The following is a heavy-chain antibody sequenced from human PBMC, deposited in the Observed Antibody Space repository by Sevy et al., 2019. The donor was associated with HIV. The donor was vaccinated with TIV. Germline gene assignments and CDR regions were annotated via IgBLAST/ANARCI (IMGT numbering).Heavy chain of an antibody. CDR2: ISGSGGST. Sequence: GGSLRLSCAASGFTFSSYAMSWVRQAPGKGLEWVSAISGSGGSTYYADSVKDRFTISRDNSKNTLYLQMNSLRAEDTAVYYCANAGGYSYGSTPFDYWGQGTLVTVSS. CDR3: ANAGGYSYGSTPFDY. V-gene: IGHV3-23*01. J-gene: IGHJ4*02. CDR1: GFTFSSYA. D-gene: IGHD5-18*01.